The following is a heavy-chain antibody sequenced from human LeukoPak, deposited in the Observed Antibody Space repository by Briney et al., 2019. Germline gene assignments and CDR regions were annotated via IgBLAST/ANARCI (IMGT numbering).Heavy chain of an antibody. CDR3: ARRGFDP. Sequence: PSETLSLTCTVSGGSISSSNYYWGWIRQPPGKGLEWIGSINYSGRTYYNPSLKSRVTISVDTSKNQFSLKLSSVTAADTAVYYCARRGFDPWGQGTLVTVSS. J-gene: IGHJ5*02. CDR1: GGSISSSNYY. CDR2: INYSGRT. V-gene: IGHV4-39*07.